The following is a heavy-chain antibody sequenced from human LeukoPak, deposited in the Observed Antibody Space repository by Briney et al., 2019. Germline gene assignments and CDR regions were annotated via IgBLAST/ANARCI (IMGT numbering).Heavy chain of an antibody. D-gene: IGHD4-17*01. CDR2: IYYSGST. J-gene: IGHJ4*02. Sequence: PSETLSLTCTVSGGSISSHYWSWIRQPPGKGLEWIGYIYYSGSTNYNPSLKSRVTISVDTSKNQFSLKLSSVTAADTAVYYCVRGHGNYGDYFDYWGQGTLVTVSS. CDR1: GGSISSHY. CDR3: VRGHGNYGDYFDY. V-gene: IGHV4-59*11.